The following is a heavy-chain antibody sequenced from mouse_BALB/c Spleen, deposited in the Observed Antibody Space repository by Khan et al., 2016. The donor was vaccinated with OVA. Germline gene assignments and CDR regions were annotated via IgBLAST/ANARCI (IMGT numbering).Heavy chain of an antibody. V-gene: IGHV2-2*02. D-gene: IGHD1-1*02. CDR3: AKNRNGYFDY. J-gene: IGHJ2*01. CDR2: IWRGGIT. Sequence: VQLQESGPGLVQPSQSLSITCTVSGFSLTNYGVHWVRQSPGKGLEWLGVIWRGGITDYNETFISRLSISKDISKSQVFFKMNSLQANDTAIYYCAKNRNGYFDYWGQGTTLTVSS. CDR1: GFSLTNYG.